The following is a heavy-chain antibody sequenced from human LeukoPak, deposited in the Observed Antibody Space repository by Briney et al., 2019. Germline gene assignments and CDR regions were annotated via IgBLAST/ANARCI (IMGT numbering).Heavy chain of an antibody. CDR2: ISGSGGST. J-gene: IGHJ4*02. Sequence: PGGSLRLSCAASGFTFSSYAMSWVRQAPGKGLEWVSAISGSGGSTYYADFVKGRFTISRDNSKNTLYLQMNSLRAEDTSIYYCAKGTVAGTPASFDYWGPGTLVTVSS. CDR3: AKGTVAGTPASFDY. D-gene: IGHD6-19*01. CDR1: GFTFSSYA. V-gene: IGHV3-23*01.